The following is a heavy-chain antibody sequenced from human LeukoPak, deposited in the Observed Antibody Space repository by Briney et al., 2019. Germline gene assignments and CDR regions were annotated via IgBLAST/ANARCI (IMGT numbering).Heavy chain of an antibody. CDR3: ARELRGIRLWYFDY. D-gene: IGHD5-18*01. Sequence: GGSLRLSCAASGFTFSSYSMNWVRQAPGKGLEWVSSISSSSSYIYYADSVKGRFTISRDNAKNSLYLQMNSLRAEDTAVYYCARELRGIRLWYFDYWGQGTLVTVSS. J-gene: IGHJ4*02. CDR2: ISSSSSYI. V-gene: IGHV3-21*01. CDR1: GFTFSSYS.